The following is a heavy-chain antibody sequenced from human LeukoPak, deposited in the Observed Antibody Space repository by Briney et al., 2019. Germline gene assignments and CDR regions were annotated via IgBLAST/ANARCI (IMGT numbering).Heavy chain of an antibody. Sequence: SVKVSCMASGGTFSSYAISWVRQAPGQGLEWMGGIIPIFGTANYAQKFRGRVTITTDESTSTAYMELSGLTLEDTAIYYCASPHDSSRYYSFDYWGQGTLVTVS. CDR2: IIPIFGTA. CDR3: ASPHDSSRYYSFDY. J-gene: IGHJ4*02. D-gene: IGHD3-22*01. CDR1: GGTFSSYA. V-gene: IGHV1-69*05.